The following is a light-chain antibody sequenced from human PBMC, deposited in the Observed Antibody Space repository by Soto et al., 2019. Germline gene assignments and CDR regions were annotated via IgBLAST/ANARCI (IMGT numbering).Light chain of an antibody. CDR2: GAS. CDR1: QSVSSNS. J-gene: IGKJ1*01. V-gene: IGKV3-20*01. Sequence: EILMTQSPSTLSVSPGERATLSCRASQSVSSNSLAWFQQKPGQAPRLLIYGASNRATGIPERFSGSGSGTDFTLTITRLEPEDFEVYYCQQYTGLPRTFGQGTKVDIK. CDR3: QQYTGLPRT.